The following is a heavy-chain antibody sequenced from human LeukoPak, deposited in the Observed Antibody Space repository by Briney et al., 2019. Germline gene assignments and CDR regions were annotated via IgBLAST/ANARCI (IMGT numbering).Heavy chain of an antibody. CDR2: ISSTGGTA. CDR1: GFTFSSFG. D-gene: IGHD4/OR15-4a*01. CDR3: AKAGLVRGGALDS. J-gene: IGHJ4*02. V-gene: IGHV3-23*01. Sequence: GGTLRLSCAASGFTFSSFGMSWVRQAPGKGLEWVSAISSTGGTAYYADSVKGRFTISRDNSKSTLYLQMNSLRVEDTAVYYCAKAGLVRGGALDSWGQGTLVTVSS.